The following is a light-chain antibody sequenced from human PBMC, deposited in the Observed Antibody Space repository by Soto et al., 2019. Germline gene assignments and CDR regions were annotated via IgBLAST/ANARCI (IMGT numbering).Light chain of an antibody. V-gene: IGLV2-23*01. CDR3: CSYAGSNTVI. CDR1: SSDIGGYNY. Sequence: QSALTQPASVSGSPGQSITISCTGSSSDIGGYNYVSWYQQHPGKAPKLIIYEDNKRPSGISDRFSGSNSGNRASLTISGLQADDEADYHCCSYAGSNTVIFGGGTKLTVL. CDR2: EDN. J-gene: IGLJ2*01.